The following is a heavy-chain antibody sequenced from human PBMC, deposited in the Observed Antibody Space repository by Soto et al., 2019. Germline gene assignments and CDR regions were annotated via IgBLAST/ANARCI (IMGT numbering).Heavy chain of an antibody. D-gene: IGHD4-17*01. V-gene: IGHV1-69*06. Sequence: QVQLVQSGAEVKKPGSSVKVSCKASGGPFSDYSINWVRQAPGQGLEWMGGIIPIFATPNYAQKFQGRVTITADKSTSTAYMELSNLRSEDTAIYFCARDPDYGTNSRLGLVDYWGQGTLVTVTS. CDR1: GGPFSDYS. J-gene: IGHJ4*02. CDR2: IIPIFATP. CDR3: ARDPDYGTNSRLGLVDY.